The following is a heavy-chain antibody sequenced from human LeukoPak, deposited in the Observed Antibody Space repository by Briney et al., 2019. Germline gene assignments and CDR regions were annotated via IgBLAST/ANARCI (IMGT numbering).Heavy chain of an antibody. V-gene: IGHV4-38-2*01. CDR2: IYPSGTT. CDR1: GCSVSSAYY. D-gene: IGHD1-14*01. Sequence: SETLSLTCAVSGCSVSSAYYWAWIRQPPGAGLEWIGSIYPSGTTYYKSSLRSRLIISIDASKNQFSLRLSSVTAADTAMYYCARRPESPITGFDFWGQGALVAVSS. J-gene: IGHJ4*02. CDR3: ARRPESPITGFDF.